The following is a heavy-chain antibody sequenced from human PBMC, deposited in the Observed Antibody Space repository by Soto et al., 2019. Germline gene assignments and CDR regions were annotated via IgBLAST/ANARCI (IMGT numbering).Heavy chain of an antibody. CDR3: ARDSAFNAVAGDYFDY. J-gene: IGHJ4*02. Sequence: GASVKVSCKASGYTFTSYGISWVRQAPGQGLEWMGWISAYNGNTNYAQKLQGRVTMTTDTSTSTAYMELRSLRSDDTAVYYCARDSAFNAVAGDYFDYWGQGTLVTVSS. D-gene: IGHD6-19*01. V-gene: IGHV1-18*01. CDR1: GYTFTSYG. CDR2: ISAYNGNT.